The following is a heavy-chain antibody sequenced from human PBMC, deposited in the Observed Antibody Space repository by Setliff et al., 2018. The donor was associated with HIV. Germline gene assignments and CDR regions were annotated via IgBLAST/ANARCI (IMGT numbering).Heavy chain of an antibody. J-gene: IGHJ6*02. V-gene: IGHV4-39*01. CDR2: ITDTGHT. CDR3: ARAPSCIGGNCILYYYYYYGLDV. D-gene: IGHD2-15*01. Sequence: PSETLSLTCTVSGGSISSSSYYWSWIRQPPGKGLEWIGEITDTGHTNYNSSLQSRVTISLDTSRKQFSLKLTSVTASDAAVYYCARAPSCIGGNCILYYYYYYGLDVWGHGTTVTVSS. CDR1: GGSISSSSYY.